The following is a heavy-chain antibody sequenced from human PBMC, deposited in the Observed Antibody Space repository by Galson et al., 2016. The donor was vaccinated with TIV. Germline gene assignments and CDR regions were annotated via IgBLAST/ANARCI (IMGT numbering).Heavy chain of an antibody. V-gene: IGHV3-30-3*01. CDR1: GFTFSSYA. D-gene: IGHD1-14*01. CDR3: VRERSSNRSYLDY. CDR2: ISYDGSKQ. Sequence: LRLSCAASGFTFSSYALHWVRQAPGKGLEWVALISYDGSKQFYADSVKDRFTISRDNSKNTLYLKMNNVRPEDTALYYCVRERSSNRSYLDYWGQGSLVTVSS. J-gene: IGHJ4*02.